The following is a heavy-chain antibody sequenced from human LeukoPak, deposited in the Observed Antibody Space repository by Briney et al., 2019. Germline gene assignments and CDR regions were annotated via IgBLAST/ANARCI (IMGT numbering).Heavy chain of an antibody. CDR3: ARGLGVSWFDP. D-gene: IGHD3-16*01. J-gene: IGHJ5*02. CDR2: ISYDGSNK. CDR1: GFTFSNYA. Sequence: PGGSLRLSCAASGFTFSNYAMHWVRQAPGKGLEWVAVISYDGSNKYYADSVKGRFTISRDNSKNALYLQMNSLRAEDTAVYYCARGLGVSWFDPWGQGTLVTVSS. V-gene: IGHV3-30-3*01.